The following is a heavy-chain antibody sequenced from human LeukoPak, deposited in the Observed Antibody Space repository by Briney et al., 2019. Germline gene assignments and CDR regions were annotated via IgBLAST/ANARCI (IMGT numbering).Heavy chain of an antibody. V-gene: IGHV3-30*04. CDR2: ISYDGSNK. D-gene: IGHD5-12*01. J-gene: IGHJ4*02. Sequence: GGSLRLSCAASGFTFSSYAMHWVRQAPGKGLEWVAVISYDGSNKYYADSVEGRFTISRDNSKNTLYLQMNSLRAEDTAVYYCAREPTYSGNDYWGQGTLVTVSS. CDR3: AREPTYSGNDY. CDR1: GFTFSSYA.